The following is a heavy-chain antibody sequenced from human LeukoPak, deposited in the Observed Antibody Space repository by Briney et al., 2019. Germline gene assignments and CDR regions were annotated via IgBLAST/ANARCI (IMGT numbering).Heavy chain of an antibody. V-gene: IGHV3-74*01. CDR2: INSDGSST. J-gene: IGHJ6*02. Sequence: GGSLRLSCAASGFTFSSYWMHFVRQAPAKGLVLVSRINSDGSSTSYADSVKGRFTISRDNAKNTLYLQMNSLRAEDTAVYYCARGYYYYYGMDVWGQGTTVTVSS. CDR1: GFTFSSYW. CDR3: ARGYYYYYGMDV.